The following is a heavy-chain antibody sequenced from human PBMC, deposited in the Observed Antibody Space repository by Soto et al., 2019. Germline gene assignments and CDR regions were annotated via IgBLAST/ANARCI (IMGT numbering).Heavy chain of an antibody. CDR1: GGSFSGYY. J-gene: IGHJ6*02. CDR2: INHSGST. V-gene: IGHV4-34*01. D-gene: IGHD3-3*01. CDR3: ARRYYDFWSGYSLYYYGMDV. Sequence: SETLSLTCAVYGGSFSGYYWSWIRQPPGKGLEWIGEINHSGSTNYNPSLKSRVTISVDTSKNQFSLKLSSVTAADTAVYYCARRYYDFWSGYSLYYYGMDVWGQGTTVTVSS.